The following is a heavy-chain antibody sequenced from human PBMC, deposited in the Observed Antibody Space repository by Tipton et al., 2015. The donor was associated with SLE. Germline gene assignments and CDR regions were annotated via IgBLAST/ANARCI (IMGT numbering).Heavy chain of an antibody. CDR1: GFTFDDYA. CDR2: ISWNSAYI. V-gene: IGHV3-9*01. D-gene: IGHD1-26*01. CDR3: ARVGPERSGTYSFDY. J-gene: IGHJ4*02. Sequence: SLRLSCAASGFTFDDYAMHWVRQAPGKGLEWVSGISWNSAYIGYVDSVKGRFTISRDNAKNSLYLQMNSLRAEDTALYYCARVGPERSGTYSFDYWGQGTLVSVSS.